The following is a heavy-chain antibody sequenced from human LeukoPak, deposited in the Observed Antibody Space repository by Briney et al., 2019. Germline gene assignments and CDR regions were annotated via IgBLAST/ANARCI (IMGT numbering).Heavy chain of an antibody. J-gene: IGHJ4*02. D-gene: IGHD5-18*01. Sequence: ASVKVSCKASGGTFSSYAISWVRQAPGQGLEWMGRIIPILGIANYAQKFQGRVTITADKSTSTAYMELSSLRSEDTAVYYCAREGTAMARDYWGQGTLVTVSS. CDR2: IIPILGIA. CDR1: GGTFSSYA. CDR3: AREGTAMARDY. V-gene: IGHV1-69*04.